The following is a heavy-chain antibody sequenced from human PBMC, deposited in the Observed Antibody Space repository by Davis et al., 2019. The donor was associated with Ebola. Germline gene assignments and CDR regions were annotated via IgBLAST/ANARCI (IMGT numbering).Heavy chain of an antibody. CDR1: GFTFGDYA. CDR2: IRSKAYGGTT. V-gene: IGHV3-49*03. D-gene: IGHD2-15*01. J-gene: IGHJ6*02. Sequence: GGSLRLSCTASGFTFGDYAMSWFRQAPGKGLEWVGFIRSKAYGGTTEYAASVKGRFTISRDDSKSIAYLQMNSLKTEDTAVYYCTRDTKIGYCSGGSCYAAHYYYGMDVWGQGTTVTVSS. CDR3: TRDTKIGYCSGGSCYAAHYYYGMDV.